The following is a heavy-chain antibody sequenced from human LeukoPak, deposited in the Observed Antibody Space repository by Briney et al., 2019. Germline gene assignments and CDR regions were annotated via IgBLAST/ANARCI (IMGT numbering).Heavy chain of an antibody. CDR3: AELGITMIGGV. J-gene: IGHJ6*04. V-gene: IGHV3-48*04. CDR2: ISSSGSTI. D-gene: IGHD3-10*02. CDR1: GFTFSNYW. Sequence: GGSLRLSCVVSGFTFSNYWMTWVRQAPGKGLEWVSYISSSGSTIYYADSVKGRFTISRDNAKNSLYLQMNSLRAEDTAVYYCAELGITMIGGVWGKGTTVTISS.